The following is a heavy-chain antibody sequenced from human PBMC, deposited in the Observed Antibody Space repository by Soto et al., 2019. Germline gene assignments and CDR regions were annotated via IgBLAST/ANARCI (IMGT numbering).Heavy chain of an antibody. CDR1: VVSFSGYY. CDR2: INHSGST. V-gene: IGHV4-34*01. J-gene: IGHJ6*02. CDR3: ASNSVYDYYYGMDV. D-gene: IGHD5-12*01. Sequence: SETLSLTCAVYVVSFSGYYWSWIRQPPGKGLEWIGEINHSGSTNYNPSLKSRVTISVDTSKNQFSLKLSSVTAADTAVYYCASNSVYDYYYGMDVWGQGTTVTVSS.